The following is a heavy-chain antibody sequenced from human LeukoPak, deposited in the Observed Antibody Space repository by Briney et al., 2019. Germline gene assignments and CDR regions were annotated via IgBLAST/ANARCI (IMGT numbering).Heavy chain of an antibody. J-gene: IGHJ4*02. Sequence: ASVKVSCKASGYTFTSYGISWVRQAPGQGLEWMGWISAYNGNTNYAQKLQGRVTMTTDTSTSTAYMELRSLRSDDTAVYYCARGVAVAGPHFFDYWSQGTLVTVSS. D-gene: IGHD6-19*01. CDR3: ARGVAVAGPHFFDY. V-gene: IGHV1-18*04. CDR2: ISAYNGNT. CDR1: GYTFTSYG.